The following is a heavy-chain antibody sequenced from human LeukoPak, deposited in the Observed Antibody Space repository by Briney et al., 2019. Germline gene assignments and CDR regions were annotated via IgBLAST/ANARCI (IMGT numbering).Heavy chain of an antibody. D-gene: IGHD5-24*01. V-gene: IGHV4-34*01. CDR2: INRSGNT. CDR3: ARVATIADYYYYYMDV. J-gene: IGHJ6*03. Sequence: PSETLSPTCGVSGGSFNKYYWAWIRQPPGKGLEWIGEINRSGNTNYNPSLKSRVTISVDMSKNQFSLKLSSVTAADTAVYYCARVATIADYYYYYMDVWGKGTTVTVSS. CDR1: GGSFNKYY.